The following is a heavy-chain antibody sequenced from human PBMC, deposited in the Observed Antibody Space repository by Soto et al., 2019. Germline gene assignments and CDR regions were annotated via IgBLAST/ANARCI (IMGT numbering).Heavy chain of an antibody. D-gene: IGHD1-26*01. CDR3: ASRLGREGAVPRDV. CDR2: IIPIFGTA. V-gene: IGHV1-69*13. CDR1: GGTFSSYA. J-gene: IGHJ6*02. Sequence: SVKVSCKASGGTFSSYAISWVRQAPGQGLEWMGGIIPIFGTANYAQKFQGRVTITADESTSIAYMELSSLRSEDTAVYYCASRLGREGAVPRDVWGQGTTVTVSS.